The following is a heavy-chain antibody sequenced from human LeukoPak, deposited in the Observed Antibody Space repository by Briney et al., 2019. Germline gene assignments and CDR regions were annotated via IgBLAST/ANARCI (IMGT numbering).Heavy chain of an antibody. CDR3: AKSLYDFWSGYYLDY. J-gene: IGHJ4*02. Sequence: GGSLRLSCAASGFTFSSYAMSWVRQAPGKGLEWVSAISGSGGSTYYADSVKGPFTISRDNSKNTLYLQMNSLRAEDTAVYYCAKSLYDFWSGYYLDYWGQGTLVTVSS. D-gene: IGHD3-3*01. CDR2: ISGSGGST. CDR1: GFTFSSYA. V-gene: IGHV3-23*01.